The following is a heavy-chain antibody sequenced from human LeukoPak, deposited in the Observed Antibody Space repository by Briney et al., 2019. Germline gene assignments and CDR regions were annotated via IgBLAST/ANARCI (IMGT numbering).Heavy chain of an antibody. V-gene: IGHV4-39*01. CDR2: IYYSGST. CDR3: ASLRERSYYARGFDY. J-gene: IGHJ4*02. CDR1: GGSISSSSYY. Sequence: SETLSLTCTVSGGSISSSSYYWGWIRQPPGKGLEWIGSIYYSGSTYYNPSLRSRVTISVDTSKNQFSLKLSSVTAADTAVYYCASLRERSYYARGFDYWGQGTLVTVSS. D-gene: IGHD1-26*01.